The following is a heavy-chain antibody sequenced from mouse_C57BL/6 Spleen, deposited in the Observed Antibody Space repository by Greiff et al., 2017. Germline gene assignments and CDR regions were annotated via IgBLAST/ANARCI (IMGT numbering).Heavy chain of an antibody. CDR2: IISGGSYT. CDR1: GFTFSSYG. Sequence: EVKLVESGGDLVKPGGSLKLSCAASGFTFSSYGMSWVRQTPDKRLEWVATIISGGSYTYYPDSVKGRFTISRDNAKKTLYLQRSRLKSEDTAMYYCARRDDFAWFAYWGQGTLVTVSA. J-gene: IGHJ3*01. D-gene: IGHD2-4*01. V-gene: IGHV5-6*02. CDR3: ARRDDFAWFAY.